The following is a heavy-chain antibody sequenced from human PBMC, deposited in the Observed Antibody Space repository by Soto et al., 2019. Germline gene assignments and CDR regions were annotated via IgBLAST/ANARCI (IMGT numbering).Heavy chain of an antibody. CDR2: IRSKANNYAT. CDR1: GFTFSGSA. Sequence: EVQLVESGGGLVQPGGSLKLSCAASGFTFSGSAVHWVRQASGKGLEWVGRIRSKANNYATAYAASVQGRFTIFRDDLKITAYLQMNRLKTEDTAVYYCTNPQVYYGMDVWGQGTTVTVSS. V-gene: IGHV3-73*02. J-gene: IGHJ6*02. CDR3: TNPQVYYGMDV.